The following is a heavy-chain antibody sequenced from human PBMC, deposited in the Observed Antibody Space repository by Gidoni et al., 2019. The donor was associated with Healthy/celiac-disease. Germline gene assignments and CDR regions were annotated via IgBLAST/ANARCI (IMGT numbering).Heavy chain of an antibody. CDR2: ISYDGSNN. D-gene: IGHD2-2*01. J-gene: IGHJ6*02. CDR1: GFTVSSYA. V-gene: IGHV3-30-3*01. CDR3: ARDYCSSTSCYPAYYYYGMDV. Sequence: QVQLVESGGGVVKPGRSLRLSGAAAGFTVSSYAMNWVRQSPGKVLEWVAVISYDGSNNYYADAVKGRFTISRDNSKNTLYLQMNSLRAEDTAVYYCARDYCSSTSCYPAYYYYGMDVWGQGTTVTVS.